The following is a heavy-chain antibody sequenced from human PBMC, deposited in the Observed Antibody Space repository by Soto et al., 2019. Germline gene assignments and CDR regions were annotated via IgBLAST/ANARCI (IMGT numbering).Heavy chain of an antibody. J-gene: IGHJ4*02. V-gene: IGHV3-23*01. CDR3: AKWPSTYYDFWSGFLSYFAY. CDR1: GVPFSSYA. Sequence: GGSLSLSCAASGVPFSSYAMSWVRQAPGKGLEWVSAISGSGGSTYYADSVKGRFTISRDNSKNTLYLQMNSLRAEDTAVYYCAKWPSTYYDFWSGFLSYFAYWGQGTLVTVSS. D-gene: IGHD3-3*01. CDR2: ISGSGGST.